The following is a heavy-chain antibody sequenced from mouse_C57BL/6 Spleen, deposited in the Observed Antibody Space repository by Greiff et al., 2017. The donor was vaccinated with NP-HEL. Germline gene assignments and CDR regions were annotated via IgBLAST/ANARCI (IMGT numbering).Heavy chain of an antibody. D-gene: IGHD1-2*01. CDR2: ISSGGSYT. CDR3: ASITEGFAY. CDR1: GFTFSSYG. Sequence: EVMLVESGGDLVKPGGSLKLSCAASGFTFSSYGMSWVRQTPDKRLEWVATISSGGSYTYYPDSVKGRFTISRDNAKNTLYLQMSSLKSEDTAMYYCASITEGFAYWGQGTLVTVSA. V-gene: IGHV5-6*01. J-gene: IGHJ3*01.